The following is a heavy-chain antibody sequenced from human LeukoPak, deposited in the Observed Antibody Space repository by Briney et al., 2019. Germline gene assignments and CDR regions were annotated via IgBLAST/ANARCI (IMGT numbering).Heavy chain of an antibody. CDR2: ISYSGST. CDR1: GGSISSYY. J-gene: IGHJ5*02. D-gene: IGHD3-22*01. V-gene: IGHV4-59*08. Sequence: PSETLSLTCTVSGGSISSYYWSWIRQPPGKGLEWIGYISYSGSTNYNPSLKSRVTISIDTSKNQFSLKLRSVTAADTAIYYCARYFHDSSGYSNWFDPWGQGTLVTVSS. CDR3: ARYFHDSSGYSNWFDP.